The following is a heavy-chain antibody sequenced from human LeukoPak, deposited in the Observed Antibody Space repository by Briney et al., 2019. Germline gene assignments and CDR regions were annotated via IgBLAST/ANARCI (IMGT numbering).Heavy chain of an antibody. Sequence: GGSLILSCAASGFTLGNYWMSWVRQAPGKGLEWVAMINQDGSEKYYVESVRGRFTISRDNAKSSLYLGMNSLTGEDTAVYYCARDAGKFAHNVLDYWGQGTLVTVSS. CDR2: INQDGSEK. CDR1: GFTLGNYW. V-gene: IGHV3-7*01. D-gene: IGHD3-10*01. J-gene: IGHJ4*02. CDR3: ARDAGKFAHNVLDY.